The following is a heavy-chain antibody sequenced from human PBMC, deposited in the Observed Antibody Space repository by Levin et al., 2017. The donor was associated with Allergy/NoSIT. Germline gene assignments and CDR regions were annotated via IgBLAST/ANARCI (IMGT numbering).Heavy chain of an antibody. V-gene: IGHV3-21*06. Sequence: GESLKISCAASTFLFSDYTMNWVRQAPGKGLEWVASISRRSSYIYYADSVKGRFTISRDNAKNSVSLQMNSLRAEDTAIYYCARGLKILTPGSLSHNAMDAWGQGTTVSVSS. CDR1: TFLFSDYT. D-gene: IGHD3-9*01. J-gene: IGHJ6*02. CDR2: ISRRSSYI. CDR3: ARGLKILTPGSLSHNAMDA.